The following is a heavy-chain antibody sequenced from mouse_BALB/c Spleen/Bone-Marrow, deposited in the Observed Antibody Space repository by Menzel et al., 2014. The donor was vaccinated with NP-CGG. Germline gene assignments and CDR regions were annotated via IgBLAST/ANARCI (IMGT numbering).Heavy chain of an antibody. D-gene: IGHD2-3*01. CDR3: ARCGYYDWLAY. CDR1: GFELSRYW. Sequence: DVQLVESGGGLVQPGGSLKLSCTASGFELSRYWMSWVRQAPGKGLEWIGEINPNSRTINYTPSLKERFIISRDNAKNTLYLQMSKVRSEDTALYFCARCGYYDWLAYWGQGTLVTVSA. J-gene: IGHJ3*01. V-gene: IGHV4-1*02. CDR2: INPNSRTI.